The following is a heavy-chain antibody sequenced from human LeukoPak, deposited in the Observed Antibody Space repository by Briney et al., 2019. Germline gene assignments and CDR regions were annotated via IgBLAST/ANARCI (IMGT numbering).Heavy chain of an antibody. CDR2: IIPISGTT. CDR1: GGTFTSYA. V-gene: IGHV1-69*15. CDR3: ARVPGTIFGVVIANWFDP. D-gene: IGHD3-3*01. J-gene: IGHJ5*02. Sequence: SVKVSCKTSGGTFTSYAITWVRQAPGQGLEWMGKIIPISGTTNYAQKFQGRVTITADESTSTAYMELSSLRSEDTAVYYCARVPGTIFGVVIANWFDPWGQGTLVTVSS.